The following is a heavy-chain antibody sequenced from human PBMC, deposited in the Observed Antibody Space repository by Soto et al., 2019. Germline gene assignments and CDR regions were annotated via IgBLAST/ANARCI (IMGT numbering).Heavy chain of an antibody. Sequence: GGSLRLSCAASGFTFSNYAMNWVRQAPGKALEWVSAISHSGGSTYYTDSVKGRFTISRDNSKNTLYLQMNSLRAEDTALYYCAKRLMSLYGMDAWGQGTTVTVSS. CDR3: AKRLMSLYGMDA. CDR1: GFTFSNYA. D-gene: IGHD2-8*01. CDR2: ISHSGGST. V-gene: IGHV3-23*01. J-gene: IGHJ6*02.